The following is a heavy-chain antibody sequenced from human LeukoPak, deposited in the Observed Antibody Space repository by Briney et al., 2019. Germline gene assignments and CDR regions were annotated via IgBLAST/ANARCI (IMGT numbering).Heavy chain of an antibody. Sequence: PGGSLRLSCAASGFTFSSYSMNWVRQAPGKGLEWVSSISSSSSYIYYADSVKGRFTISRDNAKNSLYLQVNSLRAEDTAVYYCARDPPGSDVYSYDRLYGYWGQGTLVTVSS. J-gene: IGHJ4*02. CDR3: ARDPPGSDVYSYDRLYGY. CDR2: ISSSSSYI. V-gene: IGHV3-21*01. D-gene: IGHD5-18*01. CDR1: GFTFSSYS.